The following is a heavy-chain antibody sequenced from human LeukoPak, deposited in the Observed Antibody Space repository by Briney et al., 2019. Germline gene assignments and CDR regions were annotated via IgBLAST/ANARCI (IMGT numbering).Heavy chain of an antibody. CDR3: ARDSEWGLLRSDY. CDR1: GFTFSRYW. J-gene: IGHJ4*02. Sequence: GGSLRLSCAASGFTFSRYWMTWVRQAPGKGLEWVANIKQDGTEKYYVDSVKGRFTISRDNAKNSLYLQMNSLRAEDTAVYYSARDSEWGLLRSDYWGQGTLVTVSS. CDR2: IKQDGTEK. V-gene: IGHV3-7*05. D-gene: IGHD1-26*01.